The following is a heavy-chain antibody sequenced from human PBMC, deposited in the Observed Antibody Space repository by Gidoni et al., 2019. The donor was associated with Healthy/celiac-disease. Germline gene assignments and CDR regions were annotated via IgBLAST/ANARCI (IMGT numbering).Heavy chain of an antibody. CDR3: ARGGLEPYYDILTGAPQHPDYYYGMDV. Sequence: QVQLVQSGAEGKKPGSSVKVACKASGGTFSSEAISWVRQAPGKGLEWMGGIIPLFGTAIYAQKFQGRFTITADESTSTAYMELSSLRSEDTAVYYCARGGLEPYYDILTGAPQHPDYYYGMDVWGQGTTVTVSS. D-gene: IGHD3-9*01. CDR1: GGTFSSEA. J-gene: IGHJ6*02. CDR2: IIPLFGTA. V-gene: IGHV1-69*01.